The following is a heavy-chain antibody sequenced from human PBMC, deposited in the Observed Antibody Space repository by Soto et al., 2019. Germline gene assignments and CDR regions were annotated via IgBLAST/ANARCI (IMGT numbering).Heavy chain of an antibody. Sequence: EVQLLESGGGLVQPGGSVRLSCAASGLTFGNYAMSWVRQAPGKGLEWVLAISGASGRTYYADSVKGRFTISRDNSKNTLYLQMNTLRAEDTAVYYCAVTPNCGRDCSAASYWYFDIWGRGTLVTVSS. V-gene: IGHV3-23*01. CDR3: AVTPNCGRDCSAASYWYFDI. J-gene: IGHJ2*01. CDR1: GLTFGNYA. CDR2: ISGASGRT. D-gene: IGHD2-21*02.